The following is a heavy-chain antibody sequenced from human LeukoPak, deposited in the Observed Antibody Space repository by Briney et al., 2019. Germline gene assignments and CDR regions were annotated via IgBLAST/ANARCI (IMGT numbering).Heavy chain of an antibody. J-gene: IGHJ4*02. D-gene: IGHD6-13*01. CDR2: IYHSGST. CDR3: ARVGTGYSSSWYGY. V-gene: IGHV4-38-2*02. Sequence: SETLSLTCTVSGYSISSGHYWGWIRQPPGKGLEWIGSIYHSGSTYYNPSLKSRVTISVDTSKNQFSLKLSSVTAADTAVYYCARVGTGYSSSWYGYWGQGTLVTVSS. CDR1: GYSISSGHY.